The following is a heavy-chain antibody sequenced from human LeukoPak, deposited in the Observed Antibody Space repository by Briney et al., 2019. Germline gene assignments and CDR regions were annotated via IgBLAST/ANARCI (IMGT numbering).Heavy chain of an antibody. CDR2: ISSSSSTI. D-gene: IGHD6-6*01. V-gene: IGHV3-48*04. CDR1: GFTFSSYS. J-gene: IGHJ5*02. Sequence: GGSLRLSCAASGFTFSSYSMNWVRQAPGKGLEWVSYISSSSSTIYYADSVKGRFTISRDNAKNSLYLQMNSLRAEDTAVYYCARSSSVPWFGPWGQGTLVTVSP. CDR3: ARSSSVPWFGP.